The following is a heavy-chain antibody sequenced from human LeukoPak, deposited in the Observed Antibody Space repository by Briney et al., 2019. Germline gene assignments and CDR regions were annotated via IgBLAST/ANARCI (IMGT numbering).Heavy chain of an antibody. CDR2: IRSSGSST. CDR1: EFTFSSYA. J-gene: IGHJ4*02. Sequence: GGSLRLSCAASEFTFSSYAMSWVRQAPGKGLEWVSAIRSSGSSTYYADSAKGRFTISRDNSKNTLYLQMNSLRAEDTAVYYCAKRVGGSGGHFDYWGQGALVTVSS. D-gene: IGHD1-26*01. CDR3: AKRVGGSGGHFDY. V-gene: IGHV3-23*01.